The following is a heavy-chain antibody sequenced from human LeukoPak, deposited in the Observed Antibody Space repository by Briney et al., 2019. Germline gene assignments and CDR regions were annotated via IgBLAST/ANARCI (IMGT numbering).Heavy chain of an antibody. V-gene: IGHV4-61*02. D-gene: IGHD3-3*01. CDR2: IYTSGST. CDR3: ARGVISDFWSGYYYWFDP. CDR1: GGSISSSSYY. Sequence: SETLSLTCTVSGGSISSSSYYWSWIRQPAGKGLEWIGRIYTSGSTNYNPSLKSRVTISVDTSKNQFSLKLSSVTAADTAVYYCARGVISDFWSGYYYWFDPWGQGTLVTVSS. J-gene: IGHJ5*02.